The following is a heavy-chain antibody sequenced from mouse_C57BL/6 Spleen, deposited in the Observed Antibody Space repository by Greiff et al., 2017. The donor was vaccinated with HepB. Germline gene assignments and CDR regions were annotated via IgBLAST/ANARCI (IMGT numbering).Heavy chain of an antibody. J-gene: IGHJ3*01. CDR3: AKESSSSFAY. V-gene: IGHV1-64*01. CDR2: IHPNSGST. D-gene: IGHD1-1*01. CDR1: GYTFTSYW. Sequence: QVQLQQPGAELVKPGASVKLSCKASGYTFTSYWMHWVKQRPGQGLEWIGMIHPNSGSTNYNEKFKSKATLAVDKSSSTAYMQLSSLTSEDSAVYYCAKESSSSFAYWGQGTLVTVSA.